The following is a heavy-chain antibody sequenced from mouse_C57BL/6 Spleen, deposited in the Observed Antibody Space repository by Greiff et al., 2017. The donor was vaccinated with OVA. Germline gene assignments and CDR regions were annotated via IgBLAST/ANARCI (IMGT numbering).Heavy chain of an antibody. D-gene: IGHD6-5*01. Sequence: VQLQQPGAELVMPGASVKLSCKASGYTFTSYWMHWVKQRPGQGLEWIGEIDPSDSYTNYNQKFKGKSTLTVDKSSSTAYMQLSSLTSEDSAVYYCATYCNYFDYWGQGTTLTVSS. CDR3: ATYCNYFDY. V-gene: IGHV1-69*01. J-gene: IGHJ2*01. CDR1: GYTFTSYW. CDR2: IDPSDSYT.